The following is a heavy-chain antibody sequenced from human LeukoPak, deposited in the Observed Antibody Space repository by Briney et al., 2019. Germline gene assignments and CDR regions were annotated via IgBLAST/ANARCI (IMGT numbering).Heavy chain of an antibody. J-gene: IGHJ4*02. CDR1: GFTFSDYY. D-gene: IGHD3-22*01. V-gene: IGHV3-11*01. Sequence: GGSLRLSCAASGFTFSDYYMSWIRQAPGKGLEWVLYISSSGSTIYYADSVKGRFTISRDNAKNSLYLQMNSLRAEDTAVYYCARDRGPMDDSSGLDWGQGTLVTVSS. CDR3: ARDRGPMDDSSGLD. CDR2: ISSSGSTI.